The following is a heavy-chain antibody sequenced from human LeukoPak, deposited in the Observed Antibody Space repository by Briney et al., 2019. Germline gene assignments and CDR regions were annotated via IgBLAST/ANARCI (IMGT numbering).Heavy chain of an antibody. V-gene: IGHV3-48*02. J-gene: IGHJ4*02. Sequence: TGGSLRLSCVASGLTFSSYSMNWVRQAPGKGLEWVSYISSSSSTIYYADSVKGRFTISRDNAKNSLDLQMNSLRDEDTAVYYCARARASGRSGFDYWGQGTLVTVSS. CDR2: ISSSSSTI. CDR3: ARARASGRSGFDY. D-gene: IGHD2-15*01. CDR1: GLTFSSYS.